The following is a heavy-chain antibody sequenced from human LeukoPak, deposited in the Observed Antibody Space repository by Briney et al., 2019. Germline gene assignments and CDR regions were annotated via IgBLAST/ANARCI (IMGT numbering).Heavy chain of an antibody. CDR2: IYTSGST. Sequence: SQPLSLTCTVSGGSLSSGIYYWSWVRQPAGKGLEWIGRIYTSGSTNYNPSLKSRVTISVDTSKNQFSLKLSSVTAADTAVYYCARAGYCSSTSCFPNWFDPWGQGTLVTVSS. J-gene: IGHJ5*02. CDR1: GGSLSSGIYY. D-gene: IGHD2-2*01. V-gene: IGHV4-61*02. CDR3: ARAGYCSSTSCFPNWFDP.